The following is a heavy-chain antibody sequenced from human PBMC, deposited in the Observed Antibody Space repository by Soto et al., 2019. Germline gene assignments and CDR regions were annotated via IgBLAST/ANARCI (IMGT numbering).Heavy chain of an antibody. D-gene: IGHD3-16*01. Sequence: QVQLVQSGAEVKKPGASVKVSCKASGYTFTSYTISWVRQAPGQGLEWMGSISAYNGNTDYAQKFQGRVTRTTETSTGTAYMELRILRSDATAVYYCARLAGGNRGWYYYYGMDVWGQGATVTVAS. J-gene: IGHJ6*02. V-gene: IGHV1-18*04. CDR2: ISAYNGNT. CDR3: ARLAGGNRGWYYYYGMDV. CDR1: GYTFTSYT.